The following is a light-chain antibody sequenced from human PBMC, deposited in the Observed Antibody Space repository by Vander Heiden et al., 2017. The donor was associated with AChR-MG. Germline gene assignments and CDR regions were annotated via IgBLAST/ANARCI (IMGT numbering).Light chain of an antibody. Sequence: QSALTQPASVSGSPGPSITISCTGTSSDVGGYNYDSWYQQHPGKAPKLMIYDVSNRPSGVSSRFSGSKSGNTASLTISGLQAEDEADYYCSSYTSSSLYVFGTGTKV. CDR1: SSDVGGYNY. J-gene: IGLJ1*01. V-gene: IGLV2-14*01. CDR2: DVS. CDR3: SSYTSSSLYV.